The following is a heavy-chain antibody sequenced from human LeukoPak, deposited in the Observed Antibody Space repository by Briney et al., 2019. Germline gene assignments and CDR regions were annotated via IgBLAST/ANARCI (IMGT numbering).Heavy chain of an antibody. D-gene: IGHD5-18*01. J-gene: IGHJ4*02. CDR3: ARGSSYGFSMGY. CDR1: GYSFTGYY. Sequence: ASVKVSCKASGYSFTGYYIHWVRQAPGQGLEWMAWINPNSGDTNFAQKFQGRVTMTRDTSTTTAYMELRSLRSDDSAVYYCARGSSYGFSMGYWGQGTLVTVSS. CDR2: INPNSGDT. V-gene: IGHV1-2*02.